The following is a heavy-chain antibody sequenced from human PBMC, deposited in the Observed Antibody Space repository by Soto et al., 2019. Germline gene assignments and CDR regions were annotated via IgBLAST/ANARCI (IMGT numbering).Heavy chain of an antibody. CDR2: INPNSGGT. J-gene: IGHJ6*02. Sequence: VSVKVSCKASGYTFSGYYMHWVRQAPGQGLEWMGWINPNSGGTNYAQKFQGWVTMTRDTSISTAYMELSRLRSDDTAVYYCARFGVVAATVYYYGMDVWGQGTTVTVSS. V-gene: IGHV1-2*04. CDR1: GYTFSGYY. D-gene: IGHD2-15*01. CDR3: ARFGVVAATVYYYGMDV.